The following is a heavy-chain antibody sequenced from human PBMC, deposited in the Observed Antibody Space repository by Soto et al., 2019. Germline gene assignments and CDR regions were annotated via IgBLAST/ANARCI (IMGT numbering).Heavy chain of an antibody. Sequence: EMPLVESGGGLVHPGGSLRFSCVASGFVFRDSWMTWVRQAPGRGLEWVANIRPDGSERYYLDSVRGRFTVSRDNGKDALYVGMTSLRVEATAVDYGAGGRYGMDVWGLGSTV. CDR1: GFVFRDSW. CDR3: AGGRYGMDV. V-gene: IGHV3-7*04. CDR2: IRPDGSER. J-gene: IGHJ6*02.